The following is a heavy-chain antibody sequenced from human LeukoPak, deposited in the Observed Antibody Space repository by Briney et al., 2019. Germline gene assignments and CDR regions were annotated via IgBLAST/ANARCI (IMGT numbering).Heavy chain of an antibody. D-gene: IGHD2-15*01. J-gene: IGHJ5*02. CDR3: ARLAVVPS. CDR2: ISGGGDST. Sequence: PGGSLRLSCVASGFTFSSYAMSWVRQAPGKGLEWVSVISGGGDSTYYADSVKGRFTISRDNSKNTLYLQMNSLRAEDTAVYYCARLAVVPSWGQGALVTVSS. V-gene: IGHV3-23*01. CDR1: GFTFSSYA.